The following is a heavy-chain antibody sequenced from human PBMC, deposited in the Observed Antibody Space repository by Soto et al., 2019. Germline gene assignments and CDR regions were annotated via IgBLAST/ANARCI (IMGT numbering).Heavy chain of an antibody. D-gene: IGHD1-20*01. CDR3: AKEFHSWNYFDY. CDR2: INTRAGST. CDR1: GYPFTDYY. J-gene: IGHJ4*02. V-gene: IGHV1-46*01. Sequence: GASVKVSCKASGYPFTDYYVHWVRQAPGQGLEWMGFINTRAGSTSYTQNFQGRVTMTRNTLYLQMNSLRAEDTAVYYCAKEFHSWNYFDYWGQGTLVTVSS.